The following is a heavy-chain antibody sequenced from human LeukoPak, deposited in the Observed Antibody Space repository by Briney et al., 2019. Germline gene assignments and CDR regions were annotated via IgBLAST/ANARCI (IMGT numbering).Heavy chain of an antibody. V-gene: IGHV3-23*01. CDR2: LSGNAGRP. CDR1: GFTFISYA. CDR3: AKDHRDSGNYYYYYGLDV. D-gene: IGHD1-26*01. Sequence: PGGSLRLSCAASGFTFISYAMSWVRQAPGKGLEGVSSLSGNAGRPYYADSVKGRFTISRDNSKNTLYLQMNSLRAEDTAVYYCAKDHRDSGNYYYYYGLDVWGQGTMVTVSS. J-gene: IGHJ6*02.